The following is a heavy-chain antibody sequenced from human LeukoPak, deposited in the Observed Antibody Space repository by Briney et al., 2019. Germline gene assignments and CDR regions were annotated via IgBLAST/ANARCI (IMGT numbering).Heavy chain of an antibody. Sequence: SGGSLRLSCAASGFTFSSYWMSWVRQTPGKGLEWVANIKQDGSEKYYVDSVKGRFTISRDNAKNSLYLQMNSLRAEDTAVYYCARVGGITLALAPSPFPDYNYYYMDVWGKGTTVTVSS. J-gene: IGHJ6*03. CDR2: IKQDGSEK. CDR3: ARVGGITLALAPSPFPDYNYYYMDV. V-gene: IGHV3-7*01. D-gene: IGHD3-10*01. CDR1: GFTFSSYW.